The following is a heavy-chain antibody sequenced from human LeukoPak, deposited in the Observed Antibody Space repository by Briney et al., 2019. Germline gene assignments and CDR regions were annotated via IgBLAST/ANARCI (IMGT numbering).Heavy chain of an antibody. D-gene: IGHD6-13*01. CDR2: ISTTDGAT. CDR1: GFTFSSHA. V-gene: IGHV3-23*01. J-gene: IGHJ3*02. Sequence: PGGSLRLSCAASGFTFSSHAMNWVRQAPGGGLEWVAAISTTDGATYYADSVKGRFTISRDDSKNTLYVQMKSLRLEDTAVYYCARELSRSSWYYAFDIWGQGTMVTDSS. CDR3: ARELSRSSWYYAFDI.